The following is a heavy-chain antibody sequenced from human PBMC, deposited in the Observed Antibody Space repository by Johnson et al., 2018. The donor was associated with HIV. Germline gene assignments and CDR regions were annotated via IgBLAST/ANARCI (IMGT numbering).Heavy chain of an antibody. CDR1: GFTFSSYW. J-gene: IGHJ3*02. Sequence: VQLVESGGGLVQPGGSLRLSCAASGFTFSSYWMSWVRRAPGKGLEWVSVIFSVGNTYYADSVQGRFTISRDNSRNMLYLQMNSLRPEDTAVYYCAREGAWELRPGAFDIWGQGTMVTVSS. CDR2: IFSVGNT. CDR3: AREGAWELRPGAFDI. V-gene: IGHV3-66*01. D-gene: IGHD1-7*01.